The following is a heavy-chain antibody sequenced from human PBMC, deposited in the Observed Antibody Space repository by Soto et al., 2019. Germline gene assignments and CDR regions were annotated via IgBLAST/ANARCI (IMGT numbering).Heavy chain of an antibody. CDR1: GGSISRYC. Sequence: PSETLSLTCTVSGGSISRYCWSWIRQSPGKGLEWIGYIFYTGSTTYNPSLKSRVTISIDTSKNQFSLKLSSLTAADTAVYYCAHFSDLEWFDPWGQGTLVTVSS. V-gene: IGHV4-59*01. CDR3: AHFSDLEWFDP. CDR2: IFYTGST. J-gene: IGHJ5*02. D-gene: IGHD2-21*01.